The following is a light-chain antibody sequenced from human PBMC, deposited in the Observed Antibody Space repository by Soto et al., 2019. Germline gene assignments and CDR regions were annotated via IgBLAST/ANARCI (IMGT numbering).Light chain of an antibody. J-gene: IGLJ1*01. CDR1: SSDVGDYNY. CDR2: DVS. V-gene: IGLV2-11*01. Sequence: QSALTQPPSVSGSPGQSVSISCTGTSSDVGDYNYVSWYQQHPGQAPKLMIYDVSERPSGVPGRFSGSKSGNTASLTISGLQAEDEADYYCCSYAGSYTYVFGTGTKVTVL. CDR3: CSYAGSYTYV.